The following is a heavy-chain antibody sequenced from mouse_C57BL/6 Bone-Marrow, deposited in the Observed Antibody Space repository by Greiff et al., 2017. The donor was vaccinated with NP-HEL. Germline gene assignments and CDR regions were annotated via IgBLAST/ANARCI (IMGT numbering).Heavy chain of an antibody. CDR2: ISYDGSN. CDR3: ARDPHYGGFAY. D-gene: IGHD1-1*01. V-gene: IGHV3-6*01. Sequence: EVQLQESGPGLVKPSQSLSLTCSVTGYSITSGYYWNWIRQFPGNKLEWMGYISYDGSNNYNPSLKNRISITRDTSKNQFFLKLNSVTTEDTATYYCARDPHYGGFAYWGQGTLVTVSA. CDR1: GYSITSGYY. J-gene: IGHJ3*01.